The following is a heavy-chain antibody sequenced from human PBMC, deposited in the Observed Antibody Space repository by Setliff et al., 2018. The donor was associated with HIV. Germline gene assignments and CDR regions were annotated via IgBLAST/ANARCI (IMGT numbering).Heavy chain of an antibody. Sequence: SETLSLTCAVSGASITTNSYYWGWIRQTPEKGLEWIGDFYYSGTTYYNPSLKSRATISVDTSQNQFSLRLSSVTASDTAVYHCARFVLAWFDFSTGAVEVTDPYAFDFWGQGILVTVSS. V-gene: IGHV4-39*01. D-gene: IGHD2-21*02. CDR2: FYYSGTT. J-gene: IGHJ4*02. CDR3: ARFVLAWFDFSTGAVEVTDPYAFDF. CDR1: GASITTNSYY.